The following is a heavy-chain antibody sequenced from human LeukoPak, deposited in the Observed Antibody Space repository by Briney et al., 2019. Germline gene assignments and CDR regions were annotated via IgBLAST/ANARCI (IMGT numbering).Heavy chain of an antibody. CDR2: ISYDGSNK. D-gene: IGHD3-9*01. V-gene: IGHV3-30*18. CDR1: GFTFSSYG. J-gene: IGHJ4*02. CDR3: AKAGGGNGAFDTPYYFDY. Sequence: PGGSLRLSCAASGFTFSSYGMHWVRQAPGKGLEWVAVISYDGSNKYYADSVKGRFTISRDNSKNTLYLQMNSLRAEDTAVYYCAKAGGGNGAFDTPYYFDYWGQGTLVTVSS.